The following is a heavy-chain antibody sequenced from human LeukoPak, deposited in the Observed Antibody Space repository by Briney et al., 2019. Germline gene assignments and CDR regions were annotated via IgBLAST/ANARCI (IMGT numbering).Heavy chain of an antibody. CDR1: GFTFSNYW. J-gene: IGHJ3*02. D-gene: IGHD6-19*01. Sequence: GGSLRLSCAASGFTFSNYWMHWVRQAPGKGLVWVSCINSDGNRTNYADFVKGRFTISRDNAKNTLYVQINSLRAEDTAVYYCARESSDWFSDAFDIWGQGTVVTVSS. V-gene: IGHV3-74*01. CDR2: INSDGNRT. CDR3: ARESSDWFSDAFDI.